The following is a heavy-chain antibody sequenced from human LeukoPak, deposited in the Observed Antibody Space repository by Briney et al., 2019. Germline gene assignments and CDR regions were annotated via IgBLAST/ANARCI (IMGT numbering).Heavy chain of an antibody. CDR3: ARDPHYGSGRPDYYYYMDV. Sequence: GGSLRLSCAASGFAFSSYAIHWVRQAPGKGLEWVALISYDGSHKYYAYSLKGRITISRDNSKNTLYLQMGSLRAEDTALYYCARDPHYGSGRPDYYYYMDVWGKGTTVTVSS. CDR2: ISYDGSHK. CDR1: GFAFSSYA. J-gene: IGHJ6*03. D-gene: IGHD3-10*01. V-gene: IGHV3-30*04.